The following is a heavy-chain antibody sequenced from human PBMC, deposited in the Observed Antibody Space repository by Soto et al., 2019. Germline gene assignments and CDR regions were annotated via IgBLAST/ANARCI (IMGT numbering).Heavy chain of an antibody. CDR2: LYWDDDK. Sequence: QITLKESGPTLVKPTQTLTLTCTFSGFSLTTGGVGVGWIRQPPGKALEWLAILYWDDDKRYSPSLQSRLTITKDTSKNQVVRTMTNMDPVDTGTYYCASRPGYGSRSHFTPYGMDGWGQGTTVTVSS. CDR1: GFSLTTGGVG. D-gene: IGHD3-10*01. V-gene: IGHV2-5*02. CDR3: ASRPGYGSRSHFTPYGMDG. J-gene: IGHJ6*02.